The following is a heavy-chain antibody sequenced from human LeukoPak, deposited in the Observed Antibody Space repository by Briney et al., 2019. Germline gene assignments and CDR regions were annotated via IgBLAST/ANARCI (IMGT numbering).Heavy chain of an antibody. J-gene: IGHJ5*02. CDR1: GFTFTSSA. CDR3: ARASDYGDYKFDP. D-gene: IGHD4-17*01. Sequence: SVKVSCKASGFTFTSSAVQWVRQARGQRLEWIGWIVVGSGNTNYAQKFQERVTITRDKSTSTAYMELSSLRSEDTAVYYCARASDYGDYKFDPWGQGTLVTVSS. CDR2: IVVGSGNT. V-gene: IGHV1-58*01.